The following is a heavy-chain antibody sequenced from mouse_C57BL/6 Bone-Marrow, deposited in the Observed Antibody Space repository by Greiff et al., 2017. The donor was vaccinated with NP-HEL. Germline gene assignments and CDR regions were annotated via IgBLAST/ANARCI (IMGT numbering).Heavy chain of an antibody. J-gene: IGHJ2*01. CDR1: GFTFSDYG. D-gene: IGHD1-1*01. Sequence: EVQRVESGGGLVKPGGSLKLSCAASGFTFSDYGMHWVRQAPEKGLEWVAYISSGSSTIYSADTVKGRFPISRDNAKNTLFLQLTSLKSEDTAMYDCARRDYYSSSSVYFDYWGQGTTLTVSS. CDR2: ISSGSSTI. V-gene: IGHV5-17*01. CDR3: ARRDYYSSSSVYFDY.